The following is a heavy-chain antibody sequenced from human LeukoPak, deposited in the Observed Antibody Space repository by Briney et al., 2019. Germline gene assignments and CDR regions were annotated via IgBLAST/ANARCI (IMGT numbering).Heavy chain of an antibody. D-gene: IGHD6-6*01. CDR1: GYTFTIYG. CDR3: ARDLYSSSAGGTFDH. Sequence: ASVSVSFTASGYTFTIYGINWVRQAPGQGREGMGWISAYNGNTDYAQKVQGRVTMTTDTSTSTAYMELRSLRSDDTAVYYCARDLYSSSAGGTFDHWGQGTLVTVSS. CDR2: ISAYNGNT. V-gene: IGHV1-18*01. J-gene: IGHJ4*02.